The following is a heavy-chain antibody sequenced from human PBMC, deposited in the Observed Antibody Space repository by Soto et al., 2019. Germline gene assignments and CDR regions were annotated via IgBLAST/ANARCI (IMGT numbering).Heavy chain of an antibody. Sequence: SVKVSCKASGGTFSSYAISWVRQAPGQGLEWMGGIVPIFGTANYAQKFQGRVTITADESTSTAYMELSSLRSEDTAVYYCARDPPLGYGDYYYGMDVWGQGTTVTVSS. J-gene: IGHJ6*02. CDR3: ARDPPLGYGDYYYGMDV. V-gene: IGHV1-69*13. D-gene: IGHD5-18*01. CDR1: GGTFSSYA. CDR2: IVPIFGTA.